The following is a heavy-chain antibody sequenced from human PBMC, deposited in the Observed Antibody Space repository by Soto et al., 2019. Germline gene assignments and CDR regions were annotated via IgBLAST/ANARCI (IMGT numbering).Heavy chain of an antibody. Sequence: SGPTLVNPTETLTLTCTFSGFSLTSPGMCVSWIRQSPGKALEWLALIERDDDDKYYSTSLKTRLTISKDTRKNQVVLTLANMEPADTATYYCARSIRGPRRFNGMDVWGQGTTVTVSS. V-gene: IGHV2-70*13. D-gene: IGHD1-20*01. CDR3: ARSIRGPRRFNGMDV. CDR2: IERDDDDK. CDR1: GFSLTSPGMC. J-gene: IGHJ6*02.